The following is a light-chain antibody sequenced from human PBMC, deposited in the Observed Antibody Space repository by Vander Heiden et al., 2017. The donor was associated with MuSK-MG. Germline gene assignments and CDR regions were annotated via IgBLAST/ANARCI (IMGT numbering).Light chain of an antibody. Sequence: QSALTQPAPLSGSPGQSITISCTGTSSNVGGYNYVSWYQQHPGKAPKLMIYDVSNRPSGVSNRFSGSKSGTTASLTITGLQAEDEADYYCSSYRSSSTLFVFGGGTKLTVL. CDR2: DVS. J-gene: IGLJ2*01. CDR1: SSNVGGYNY. V-gene: IGLV2-14*01. CDR3: SSYRSSSTLFV.